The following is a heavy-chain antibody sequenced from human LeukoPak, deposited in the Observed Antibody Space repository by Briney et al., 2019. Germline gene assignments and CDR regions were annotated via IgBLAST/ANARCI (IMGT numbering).Heavy chain of an antibody. J-gene: IGHJ3*02. CDR3: ARDSWLGAFDI. CDR1: GGSISSGSYY. CDR2: IYTSGST. D-gene: IGHD3-10*01. V-gene: IGHV4-61*02. Sequence: SQTLSLTCTVSGGSISSGSYYWSWIRQPAGKGLEWIGRIYTSGSTNYNPSLKSRVTISVDTSKNQFSLKLSSVTAADTAVYYCARDSWLGAFDIWGQGTMVTVSS.